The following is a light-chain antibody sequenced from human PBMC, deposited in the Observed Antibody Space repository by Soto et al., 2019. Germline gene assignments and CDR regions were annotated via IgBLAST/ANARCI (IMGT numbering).Light chain of an antibody. Sequence: EIVMTQSPATLSVSPGERATLSCRASQSVSSNLAWYQQKPGQAPRLIIYGASPRSTGIPVRFSGSGSGTEFTLTISSLQSEDFAGYYCQQYNNWPLWTFGQGTKVEI. V-gene: IGKV3-15*01. CDR1: QSVSSN. CDR3: QQYNNWPLWT. J-gene: IGKJ1*01. CDR2: GAS.